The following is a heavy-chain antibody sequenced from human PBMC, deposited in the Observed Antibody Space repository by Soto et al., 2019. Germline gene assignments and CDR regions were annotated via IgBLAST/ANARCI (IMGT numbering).Heavy chain of an antibody. D-gene: IGHD3-10*01. V-gene: IGHV1-18*01. Sequence: ASVKVSCTASGYTFASYGISWVRQAPGQGLEWMGWISAYNGNTNYAQKLQGRVTMTTDTSTSTAYMELRSLRSDDAAVYYCARVHGSGSYRLPYYYYGMDVWGQGTTVTVSS. CDR1: GYTFASYG. CDR2: ISAYNGNT. J-gene: IGHJ6*02. CDR3: ARVHGSGSYRLPYYYYGMDV.